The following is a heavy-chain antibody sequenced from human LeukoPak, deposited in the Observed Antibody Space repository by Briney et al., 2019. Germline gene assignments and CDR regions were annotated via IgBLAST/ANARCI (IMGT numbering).Heavy chain of an antibody. D-gene: IGHD3-10*01. V-gene: IGHV4-34*01. CDR2: INHSGST. Sequence: SETLSLTCAVYGGSFSGYYWSWIRQPPGKGLEWIGEINHSGSTNYNPSLKSRVTISVDTSKNQFSLKLSSVTAADTAVYYCARGRRVRFGELLNYYYYYYMDVWGKGTTVTVSS. J-gene: IGHJ6*03. CDR3: ARGRRVRFGELLNYYYYYYMDV. CDR1: GGSFSGYY.